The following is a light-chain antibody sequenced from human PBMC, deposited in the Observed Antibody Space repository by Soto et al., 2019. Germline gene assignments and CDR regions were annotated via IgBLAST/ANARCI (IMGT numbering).Light chain of an antibody. CDR1: NSDIGSYNL. V-gene: IGLV2-23*01. CDR2: EGS. J-gene: IGLJ1*01. Sequence: QSALTQPASVSGSPGQSITISCTGTNSDIGSYNLVSWYQQHPGKAPKLMIYEGSKRPSGVSNRFSGSKSGDTASLTISGLQAEDEADYYCCSYVYSRPYVFGTGTKLTVL. CDR3: CSYVYSRPYV.